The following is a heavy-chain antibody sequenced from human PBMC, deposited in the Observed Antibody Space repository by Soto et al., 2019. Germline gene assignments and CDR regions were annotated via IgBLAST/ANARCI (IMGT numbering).Heavy chain of an antibody. D-gene: IGHD2-15*01. J-gene: IGHJ4*02. CDR2: IYYSGST. CDR3: ARVVAEGGGY. V-gene: IGHV4-31*03. Sequence: SETLSLTCTVSGGSISSGGYYWGWIRQHPGKGLEWIGYIYYSGSTYYNPSLKSRVTISVDTSKNQFSLKLSSVTAADTAVYYCARVVAEGGGYWGQGTLVTVSS. CDR1: GGSISSGGYY.